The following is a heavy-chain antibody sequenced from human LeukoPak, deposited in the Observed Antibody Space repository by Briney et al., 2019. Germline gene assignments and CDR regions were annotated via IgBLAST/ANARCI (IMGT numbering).Heavy chain of an antibody. V-gene: IGHV1-2*02. CDR2: IDPNSGGR. CDR3: ARGGCSGGSCYSSWFDP. J-gene: IGHJ5*02. CDR1: GYSFYDFY. Sequence: ASVKVSCKPSGYSFYDFYIHWARQAPGQGLAWMGWIDPNSGGRNYAQKFQGRVTMTRDTSTSTAYMVLSSLTSDDTAVYYCARGGCSGGSCYSSWFDPWGQGTLVSVSS. D-gene: IGHD2-15*01.